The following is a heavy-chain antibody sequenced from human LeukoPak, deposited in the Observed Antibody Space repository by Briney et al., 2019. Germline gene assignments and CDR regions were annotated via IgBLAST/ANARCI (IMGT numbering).Heavy chain of an antibody. CDR3: ARGIPSAAAGTSDYGMDV. D-gene: IGHD6-13*01. CDR2: INHSGST. CDR1: GGSFSGYY. J-gene: IGHJ6*04. V-gene: IGHV4-34*01. Sequence: PSETLSLTCAVYGGSFSGYYLSWIRQPPGKGLEWIGEINHSGSTNYNPSLKSRVTISVDTSKNQFSLKLSSVTAADTAVYYCARGIPSAAAGTSDYGMDVWGKGTTVTVSS.